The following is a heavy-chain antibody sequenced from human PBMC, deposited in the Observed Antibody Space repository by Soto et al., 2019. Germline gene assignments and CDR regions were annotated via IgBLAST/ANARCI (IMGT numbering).Heavy chain of an antibody. CDR3: AKGLDFWSGYPYYFDY. V-gene: IGHV1-46*01. Sequence: GASVKVSCMASGYTFTSYYMHWVRQAPGQGLEWMGIINPSGGSTSYAQKFQGRVTMTRDTSTSTVYMELNSLRAEDTAVYYCAKGLDFWSGYPYYFDYCGQGTLVTVSS. CDR2: INPSGGST. D-gene: IGHD3-3*01. CDR1: GYTFTSYY. J-gene: IGHJ4*02.